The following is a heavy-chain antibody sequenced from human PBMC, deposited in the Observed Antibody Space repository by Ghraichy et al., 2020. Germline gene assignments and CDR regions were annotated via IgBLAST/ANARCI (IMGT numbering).Heavy chain of an antibody. Sequence: ASVKVSCKASGYTFTSYYMHWVRQAPGQGLEWMGIINPSGGSTSYAQKFQGRVTMTRDTSTSTVYMELSSLRSEDTAVYYCARNKAVVVGQQLVQMRWFDPWGQGTLVTVSS. CDR3: ARNKAVVVGQQLVQMRWFDP. D-gene: IGHD6-13*01. V-gene: IGHV1-46*01. CDR1: GYTFTSYY. J-gene: IGHJ5*02. CDR2: INPSGGST.